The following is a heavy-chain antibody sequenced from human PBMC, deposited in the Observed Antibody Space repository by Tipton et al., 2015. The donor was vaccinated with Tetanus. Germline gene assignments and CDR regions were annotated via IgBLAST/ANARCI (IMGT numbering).Heavy chain of an antibody. CDR3: AKDRGDYYGSGSWFDY. CDR2: ISWNSGSI. Sequence: SLRLSCAASGFTFDDYAMHWVRQAPGKGLEWVSGISWNSGSIGYADSVKGRFTISRDNAKNSLYLQMNSLRAEDTALYYCAKDRGDYYGSGSWFDYWGQGTLVTVSS. V-gene: IGHV3-9*01. J-gene: IGHJ4*02. D-gene: IGHD3-10*01. CDR1: GFTFDDYA.